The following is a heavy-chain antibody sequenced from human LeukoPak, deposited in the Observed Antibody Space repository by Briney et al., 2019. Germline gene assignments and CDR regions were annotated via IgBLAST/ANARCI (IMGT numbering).Heavy chain of an antibody. V-gene: IGHV1-69*13. Sequence: SVKVSCKASGYTFTGYHMHWVRQAPGQGLEWMGGIIPIFGTANYAQKFQGRVTITADESTSTAYMELSSLRSEDTAVYYCARSDSFGTDAFDIWGQGTMVTVSS. CDR1: GYTFTGYH. J-gene: IGHJ3*02. CDR2: IIPIFGTA. CDR3: ARSDSFGTDAFDI. D-gene: IGHD3-22*01.